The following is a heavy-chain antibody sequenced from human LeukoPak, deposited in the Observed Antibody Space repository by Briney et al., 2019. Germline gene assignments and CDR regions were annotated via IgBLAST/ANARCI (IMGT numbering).Heavy chain of an antibody. D-gene: IGHD3-22*01. CDR2: ISDSGGRT. V-gene: IGHV3-23*01. Sequence: GGSLRLSCAVSGITLSNYGMSWVRQAPGKGLEWVAGISDSGGRTNYAEPGTRRFTISRDNSKNTLYLQINSLRAEDTAVYFCAKRGVVIRVILVGFHKEAYYFDSWGQGALVTVSS. CDR3: AKRGVVIRVILVGFHKEAYYFDS. CDR1: GITLSNYG. J-gene: IGHJ4*02.